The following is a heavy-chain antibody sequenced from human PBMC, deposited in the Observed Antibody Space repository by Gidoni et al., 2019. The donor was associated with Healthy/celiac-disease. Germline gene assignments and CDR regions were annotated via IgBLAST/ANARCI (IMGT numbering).Heavy chain of an antibody. CDR2: ISYDGSNK. V-gene: IGHV3-30-3*01. CDR1: GFPFSSYA. D-gene: IGHD6-13*01. CDR3: ARGAYSSSWYFH. Sequence: QVQLVESGGGVVQPGRSLRLSCAASGFPFSSYAMHWVRQAPGKGLEWVAVISYDGSNKYYADSVKGRFTISRDNSKNTLYLQMNSLRAEDTAVYYCARGAYSSSWYFHWGQGTLVTVSS. J-gene: IGHJ4*02.